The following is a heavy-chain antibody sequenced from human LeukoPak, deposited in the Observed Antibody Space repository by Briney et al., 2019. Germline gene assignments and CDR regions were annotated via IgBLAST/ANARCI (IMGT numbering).Heavy chain of an antibody. D-gene: IGHD3-10*02. CDR3: AELGITMIGGV. V-gene: IGHV3-21*01. CDR2: ISGSGGST. CDR1: GFTFSTYS. J-gene: IGHJ6*04. Sequence: PGGSLRLSCAASGFTFSTYSMNWVRQAPGKGLEWVSAISGSGGSTYYADSVKGRFTISRDNAKNSLYLQMNSLRAEDTAVYYCAELGITMIGGVWGKGTTVTISS.